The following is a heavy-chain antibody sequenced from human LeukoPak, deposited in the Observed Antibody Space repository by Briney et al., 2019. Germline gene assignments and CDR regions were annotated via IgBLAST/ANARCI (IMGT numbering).Heavy chain of an antibody. Sequence: SETLSLTCTVSGGSIGSYYWSWIRQPPGKGLEWIGYIYYSGSTNYNPSLKSRVTISVDTSKNQFSLKLSSVTAADTAVYYCARMGYSSSSLWGQGTLVTVSS. CDR1: GGSIGSYY. J-gene: IGHJ4*02. CDR3: ARMGYSSSSL. V-gene: IGHV4-59*01. CDR2: IYYSGST. D-gene: IGHD6-6*01.